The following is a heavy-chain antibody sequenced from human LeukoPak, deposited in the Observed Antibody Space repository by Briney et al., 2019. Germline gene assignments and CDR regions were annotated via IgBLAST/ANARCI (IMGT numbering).Heavy chain of an antibody. V-gene: IGHV1-2*02. CDR3: AREGSGYPY. J-gene: IGHJ4*02. CDR2: INPNSGGT. CDR1: GYTITGYY. Sequence: ASVKVSCKASGYTITGYYMHWVRQAPGQGLEWMGWINPNSGGTNYAQKFQGRVTMTRDTSISTAYMEVSRLTSDNTAVFYCAREGSGYPYWGQGTLVTVSS. D-gene: IGHD5-12*01.